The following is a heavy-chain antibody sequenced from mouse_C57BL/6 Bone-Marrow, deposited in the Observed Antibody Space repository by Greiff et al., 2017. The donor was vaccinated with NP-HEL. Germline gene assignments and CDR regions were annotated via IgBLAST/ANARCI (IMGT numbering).Heavy chain of an antibody. CDR2: IDPETGGT. V-gene: IGHV1-15*01. J-gene: IGHJ1*03. D-gene: IGHD2-5*01. CDR1: GYTFTDYE. Sequence: QVQLKESGAELVRPGASVTLSCKASGYTFTDYEMHWVKQTPVHGLEWIGAIDPETGGTAYNQKFKGKAILTADKSSRTAYMELRSLTSEDSAVYYCTRLREGYYSNYYWYFDGWGTGTTVTVSS. CDR3: TRLREGYYSNYYWYFDG.